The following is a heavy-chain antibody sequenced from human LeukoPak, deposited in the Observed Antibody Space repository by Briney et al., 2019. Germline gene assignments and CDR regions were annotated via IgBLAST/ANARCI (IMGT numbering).Heavy chain of an antibody. Sequence: PGGSLRLSCAASGFTFSSYAMSWVRHAPGKGLEWVSAFSGSGGSTYYADSVRGRSTISRDNSKNTLYLQMNSLRAEDTAVYYCASLGRTIVVVTAIDYWGQGTLVTVSS. D-gene: IGHD2-21*02. J-gene: IGHJ4*02. CDR3: ASLGRTIVVVTAIDY. CDR1: GFTFSSYA. CDR2: FSGSGGST. V-gene: IGHV3-23*01.